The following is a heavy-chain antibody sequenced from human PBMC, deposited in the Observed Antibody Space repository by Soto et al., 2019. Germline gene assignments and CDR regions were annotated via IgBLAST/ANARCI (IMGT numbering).Heavy chain of an antibody. D-gene: IGHD1-26*01. CDR3: ARVYSGSYSDY. CDR1: GGSIRSNNW. CDR2: IFHSGST. V-gene: IGHV4-4*02. J-gene: IGHJ4*02. Sequence: PSETLSLTCAVSGGSIRSNNWWSWVRQPPGKGLEWIGEIFHSGSTNYNPSLKTRVTISVDKSKNQFSLKLSPVTAADTAVYYCARVYSGSYSDYWGQGTLVTVSS.